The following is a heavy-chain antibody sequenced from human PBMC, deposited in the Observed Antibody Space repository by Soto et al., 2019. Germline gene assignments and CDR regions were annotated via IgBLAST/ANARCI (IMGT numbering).Heavy chain of an antibody. Sequence: ASVKVSCKASGYSFTGLDINWVRQTTGQGLEWMGWMQPSSGRTGYAQKFQGRVTMTRDTSINTAYMELSSLTSDDTAFYYCARGATAGVDYWGQGNLVTVS. D-gene: IGHD1-26*01. V-gene: IGHV1-8*01. CDR1: GYSFTGLD. J-gene: IGHJ4*02. CDR3: ARGATAGVDY. CDR2: MQPSSGRT.